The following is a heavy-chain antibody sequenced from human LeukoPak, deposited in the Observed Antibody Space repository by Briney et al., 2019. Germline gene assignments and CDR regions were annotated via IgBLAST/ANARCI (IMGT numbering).Heavy chain of an antibody. D-gene: IGHD2-8*01. V-gene: IGHV4-4*02. CDR3: ARTLGYCTNGVCLPHYYYYYMDV. CDR2: IYHSGST. Sequence: SGTLSLTCAVSGGSISSSNWWSWVRQPPGKGLEWIGEIYHSGSTNYNPSLKSRVTISVDKSKNQFSLKLSSVTAADTAVYYCARTLGYCTNGVCLPHYYYYYMDVWGKGTTVTVSS. J-gene: IGHJ6*03. CDR1: GGSISSSNW.